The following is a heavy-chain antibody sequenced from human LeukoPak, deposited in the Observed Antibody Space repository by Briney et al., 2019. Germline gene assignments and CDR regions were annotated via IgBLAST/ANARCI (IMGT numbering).Heavy chain of an antibody. D-gene: IGHD4-17*01. V-gene: IGHV5-51*01. CDR1: GYSFTTYW. CDR3: VRLDGDYVSFFDY. CDR2: IYPGDSDT. Sequence: GESLKISCKGSGYSFTTYWIGCVRQMPGKGLEWMGIIYPGDSDTRYSPSFQGHVTISADKSMSTAYLQWSSLKASDTAMYYCVRLDGDYVSFFDYWGQGTLVTVSS. J-gene: IGHJ4*02.